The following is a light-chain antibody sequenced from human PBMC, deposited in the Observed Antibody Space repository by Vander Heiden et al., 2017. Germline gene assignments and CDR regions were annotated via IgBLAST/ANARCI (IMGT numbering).Light chain of an antibody. CDR1: GSDVGGYNY. V-gene: IGLV2-11*01. CDR2: EVS. J-gene: IGLJ1*01. CDR3: CSYAGTSVYV. Sequence: QSALTQPRPVSGSPGQSATISCTGTGSDVGGYNYDSGYQQHPGKAPKLMIYEVSKRPSGVPDRFSGSKSGNTASLTISGLQADDEADYYCCSYAGTSVYVFGTGTKVTVL.